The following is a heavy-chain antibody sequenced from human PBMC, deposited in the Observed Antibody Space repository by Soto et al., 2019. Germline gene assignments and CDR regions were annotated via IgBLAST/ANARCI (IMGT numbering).Heavy chain of an antibody. V-gene: IGHV3-30*03. J-gene: IGHJ4*02. CDR3: ARGPYYSDSYFDH. Sequence: QVQLVESGGGAVQPGGSRRLSCAASEFTFSNYAMHWVRQAPGKGLQWLAVISYDGNNKYYADSVEGRFTISRDNSKNTVYLQMNSLRLEDTAVYYCARGPYYSDSYFDHWGQGTLVSVSS. CDR1: EFTFSNYA. D-gene: IGHD4-17*01. CDR2: ISYDGNNK.